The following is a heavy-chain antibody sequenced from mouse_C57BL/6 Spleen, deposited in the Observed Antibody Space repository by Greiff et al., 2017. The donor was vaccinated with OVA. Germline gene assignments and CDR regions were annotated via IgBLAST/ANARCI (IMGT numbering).Heavy chain of an antibody. D-gene: IGHD1-1*01. CDR3: ARGPLYGTYLDY. CDR1: GYSITSGYY. J-gene: IGHJ2*01. Sequence: EVKLMESGPGLVKPSQSLSLTCSVTGYSITSGYYWNWIRQFPGNKLEWLGYISYDGSNNYNPSLKNRISITRDTSNNQFYLKLNSVTTEDTATNDWARGPLYGTYLDYWGRGTTLTVSS. V-gene: IGHV3-6*01. CDR2: ISYDGSN.